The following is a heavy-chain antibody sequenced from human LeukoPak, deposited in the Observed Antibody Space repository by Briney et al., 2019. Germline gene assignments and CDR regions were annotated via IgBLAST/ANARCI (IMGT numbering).Heavy chain of an antibody. CDR1: GGSISSGDYY. Sequence: PSQTLSLTCTVSGGSISSGDYYWSWIRQPPGKGLEWIGYIYYSGSTYYNPSLKSRVTISVDTSKNQFSPKLSSVTAADTAVYYCARAHRYCSSTSCYGMDVWGKGTTVTVSS. CDR2: IYYSGST. CDR3: ARAHRYCSSTSCYGMDV. J-gene: IGHJ6*04. V-gene: IGHV4-30-4*01. D-gene: IGHD2-2*01.